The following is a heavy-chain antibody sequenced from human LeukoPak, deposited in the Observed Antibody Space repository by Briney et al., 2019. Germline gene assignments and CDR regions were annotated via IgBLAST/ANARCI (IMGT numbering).Heavy chain of an antibody. V-gene: IGHV1-46*01. Sequence: ASVKVSCKASGYTFTSYYMHWVRQAPGQGLEWMGIINPSGVSTSYAQKFQGRVTMTRDMSTSTVYMELSSLRSEDTAVYYCAREGIAVGNDYWGQGTLVTVSS. CDR3: AREGIAVGNDY. CDR1: GYTFTSYY. CDR2: INPSGVST. D-gene: IGHD6-19*01. J-gene: IGHJ4*02.